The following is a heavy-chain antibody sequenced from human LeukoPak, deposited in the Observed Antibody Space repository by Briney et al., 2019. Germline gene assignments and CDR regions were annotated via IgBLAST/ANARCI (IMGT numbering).Heavy chain of an antibody. CDR2: IIPILGIA. Sequence: SVKVSCKASGYTFTGYYMHWVRQAPGQGLEWMGRIIPILGIANYAQKFQGRVTITADKSTSTAYMELSSLRSEDTAVYYCARSLANYYDSSGYYPREYNWFDPWGQGTLVTVSS. D-gene: IGHD3-22*01. V-gene: IGHV1-69*02. CDR3: ARSLANYYDSSGYYPREYNWFDP. J-gene: IGHJ5*02. CDR1: GYTFTGYY.